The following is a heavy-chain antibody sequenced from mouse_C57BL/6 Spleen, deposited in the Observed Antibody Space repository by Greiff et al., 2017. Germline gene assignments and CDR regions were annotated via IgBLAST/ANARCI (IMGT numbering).Heavy chain of an antibody. J-gene: IGHJ4*01. CDR1: GYAFSSYW. Sequence: VQLQQSGAELVKPGASVKISCKASGYAFSSYWMNWVKQRPGKGLEWIGQIYPGDGDTNYTGKFKGKATLTADKSSSTAYMQLSSLTSEDSAVYFCARGTAQGETGMDYWGQGTSVTVSS. CDR2: IYPGDGDT. D-gene: IGHD3-2*02. V-gene: IGHV1-80*01. CDR3: ARGTAQGETGMDY.